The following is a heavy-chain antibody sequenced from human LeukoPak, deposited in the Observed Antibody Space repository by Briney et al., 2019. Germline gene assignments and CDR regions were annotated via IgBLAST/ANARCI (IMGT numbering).Heavy chain of an antibody. D-gene: IGHD3-10*01. Sequence: PGGSLRLSCAAPGFTFSSYAMHWVRQAPGKGLEYVSAISSNGGSTYYANSVKGRFTISRDNSKNTLYLQMGSLRAEDMAVYYCARGRYGSGSYYKGLDVWGQGTTVTVS. CDR3: ARGRYGSGSYYKGLDV. J-gene: IGHJ6*02. V-gene: IGHV3-64*01. CDR2: ISSNGGST. CDR1: GFTFSSYA.